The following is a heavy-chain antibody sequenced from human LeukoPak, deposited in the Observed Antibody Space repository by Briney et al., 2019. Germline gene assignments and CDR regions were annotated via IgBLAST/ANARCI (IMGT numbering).Heavy chain of an antibody. V-gene: IGHV3-66*02. CDR2: IYNDGST. Sequence: GGSLRLSCAASRFTVNTNFMSWVRQAPGKGLEGVSVIYNDGSTFYADSVKGRFTISRDNAKRTLYLQMNSLRPEDTAVYYCAREGGQCSTSSCPLAYWGQGTLVTVSS. CDR1: RFTVNTNF. D-gene: IGHD2-2*01. CDR3: AREGGQCSTSSCPLAY. J-gene: IGHJ4*02.